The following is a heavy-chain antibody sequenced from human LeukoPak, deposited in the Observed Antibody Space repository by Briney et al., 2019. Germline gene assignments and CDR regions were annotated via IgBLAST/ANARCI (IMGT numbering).Heavy chain of an antibody. V-gene: IGHV4-39*01. CDR1: GGSISSSSYY. CDR3: ARQIAVAGVTVDFDY. J-gene: IGHJ4*02. CDR2: IYYSGST. D-gene: IGHD6-19*01. Sequence: SGTLSLTCTVSGGSISSSSYYTGWIRQPPGKGLEWVGSIYYSGSTYYNPSLKSRVTISVDTSKNQFSLKLSSVTAADTAVYYCARQIAVAGVTVDFDYWGQGTLVTVSS.